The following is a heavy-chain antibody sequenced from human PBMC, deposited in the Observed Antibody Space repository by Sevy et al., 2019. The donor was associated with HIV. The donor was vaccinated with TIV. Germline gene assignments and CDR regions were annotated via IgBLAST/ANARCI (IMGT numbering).Heavy chain of an antibody. J-gene: IGHJ4*02. CDR2: INQDGSEK. D-gene: IGHD3-10*01. CDR1: GFTFSKYW. V-gene: IGHV3-7*01. CDR3: ARETGSSHFDY. Sequence: GGSLRLSCAASGFTFSKYWMSWVRQAPGKGLEWEANINQDGSEKYYVDSVKSRFTISRDNGKNSLYLQMNSLRAEDTAVYYCARETGSSHFDYWGQGTLVTVSS.